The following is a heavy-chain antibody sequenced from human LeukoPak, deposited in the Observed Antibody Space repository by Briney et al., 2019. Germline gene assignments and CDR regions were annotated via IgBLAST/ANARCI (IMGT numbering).Heavy chain of an antibody. D-gene: IGHD2-2*01. J-gene: IGHJ5*02. CDR3: ARHGWDIVVVRAADNWFDP. Sequence: SETLSLTCTVSGGSISSSSYYWGWIRQPPGKGLEWSGSIYYSGSTYYNPSLKSRVTISVDTSKNQFSLKLSSVTAADTAVYYCARHGWDIVVVRAADNWFDPWGQGTLVTVSS. V-gene: IGHV4-39*01. CDR2: IYYSGST. CDR1: GGSISSSSYY.